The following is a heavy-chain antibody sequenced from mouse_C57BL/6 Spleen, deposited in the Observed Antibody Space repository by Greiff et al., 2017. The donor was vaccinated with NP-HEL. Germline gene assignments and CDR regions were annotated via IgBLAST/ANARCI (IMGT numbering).Heavy chain of an antibody. J-gene: IGHJ4*01. D-gene: IGHD1-1*01. CDR3: TRGLVLLPVVPRRDYAMDY. CDR1: GFTFSNYW. CDR2: IRLKSDNYAT. V-gene: IGHV6-3*01. Sequence: EVMLVESGGGLVQPGGSMKLSCVASGFTFSNYWMNWVRQSPEKGLEWVAQIRLKSDNYATHYAESVKGRFTISRDDSKSSVYLQMNNLRAEDTGIYYCTRGLVLLPVVPRRDYAMDYWGQGTSVTVSS.